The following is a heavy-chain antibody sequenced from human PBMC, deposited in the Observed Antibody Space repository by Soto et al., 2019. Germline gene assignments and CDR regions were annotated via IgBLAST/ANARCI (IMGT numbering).Heavy chain of an antibody. CDR2: ISGSGGST. CDR1: GFTFSSYA. V-gene: IGHV3-23*01. CDR3: ATDATSRVEAGDAFDI. J-gene: IGHJ3*02. D-gene: IGHD1-26*01. Sequence: EVQLLESGGGLVQPGGSLTLSCAASGFTFSSYAMSWVRPAPGNGLEWVSAISGSGGSTYYADSVKGRFTISGLNSKNTLYLRMNSLRADDMAVYYCATDATSRVEAGDAFDICCQGTNVTV.